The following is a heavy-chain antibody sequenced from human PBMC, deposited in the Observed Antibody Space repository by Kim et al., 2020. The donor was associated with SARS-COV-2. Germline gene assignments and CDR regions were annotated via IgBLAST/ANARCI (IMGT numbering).Heavy chain of an antibody. D-gene: IGHD3-22*01. CDR1: GFTFSSYG. CDR2: ISYDGSNK. CDR3: AKGPYYYDSSGYYSDF. V-gene: IGHV3-30*18. J-gene: IGHJ4*02. Sequence: GGSLRLSCAASGFTFSSYGMHWVRQAPGKGLEWVAVISYDGSNKYYADSVKGRFTISRDNSKNTLYLQMNSLRAEDTAVYYCAKGPYYYDSSGYYSDFWGQGTLVTVSS.